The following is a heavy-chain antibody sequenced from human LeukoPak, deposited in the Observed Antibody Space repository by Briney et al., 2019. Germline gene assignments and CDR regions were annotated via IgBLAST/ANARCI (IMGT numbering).Heavy chain of an antibody. Sequence: GGSLRLSCAASGFTFSSYDMHWVRQAPGKGLEWVALIWYDGSNKNYADSVKGRFTISRDNSKNTLFLQMNSLRAEDTAVYYCAKDRRAGDDAFDIWGQGTMVTVSS. CDR2: IWYDGSNK. D-gene: IGHD6-19*01. V-gene: IGHV3-33*06. CDR1: GFTFSSYD. J-gene: IGHJ3*02. CDR3: AKDRRAGDDAFDI.